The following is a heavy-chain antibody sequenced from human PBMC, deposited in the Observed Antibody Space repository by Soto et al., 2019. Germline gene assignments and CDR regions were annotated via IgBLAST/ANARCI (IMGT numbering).Heavy chain of an antibody. J-gene: IGHJ4*02. V-gene: IGHV3-53*01. CDR2: ITSGSAAST. Sequence: PGGSPRLSCAASGFSVSYNFMTWVRQPPGKGLEWVSVITSGSAASTYYADSVKGRFAISRDTSKNTLFLHMSSLTAEDTATYYCASGPQRSSIYLYWGKGTLVTVSS. CDR1: GFSVSYNF. D-gene: IGHD1-26*01. CDR3: ASGPQRSSIYLY.